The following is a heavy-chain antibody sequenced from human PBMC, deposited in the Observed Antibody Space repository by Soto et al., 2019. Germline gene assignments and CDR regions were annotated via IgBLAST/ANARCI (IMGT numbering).Heavy chain of an antibody. CDR3: ARKPDYCTSTTCYSLGH. Sequence: ASVKVSCKASGYTFTSYAMHWVRQAPGQGLEWMGMINPSDGTTSHAQKFQGRVTMTRDTSTSTVYMELSSLRSEDTAVYYCARKPDYCTSTTCYSLGHWGQGTLVTVSS. CDR2: INPSDGTT. D-gene: IGHD2-2*01. V-gene: IGHV1-46*03. CDR1: GYTFTSYA. J-gene: IGHJ4*02.